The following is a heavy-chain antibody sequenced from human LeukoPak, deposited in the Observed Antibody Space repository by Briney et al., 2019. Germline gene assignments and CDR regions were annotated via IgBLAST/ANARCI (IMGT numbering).Heavy chain of an antibody. J-gene: IGHJ4*02. CDR2: IWYDGSNK. Sequence: PGGSLRLSCAASGFTFSSYGMHWVRQAPGKGLEWVAVIWYDGSNKYYADSVKGRFTISRDNSKNTLYLQTNSLRAEDTAVYYCARGGQPNPLAPDYWGQGTLVTVSS. CDR1: GFTFSSYG. D-gene: IGHD3-3*02. CDR3: ARGGQPNPLAPDY. V-gene: IGHV3-33*01.